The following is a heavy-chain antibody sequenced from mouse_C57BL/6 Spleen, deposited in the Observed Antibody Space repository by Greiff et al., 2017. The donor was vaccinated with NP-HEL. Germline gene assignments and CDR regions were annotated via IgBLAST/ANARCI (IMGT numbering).Heavy chain of an antibody. CDR2: INPNNGGT. D-gene: IGHD2-3*01. CDR3: ARGRWLLRGDAMDY. CDR1: GYTFTDYN. Sequence: EVQLQQSGPELVKPGASVKMSCKASGYTFTDYNMHWVKQSHGKSLEWIGYINPNNGGTSYNQKFKGKATLTVNKSSSAAYMEPRSLTSEDSAVYYCARGRWLLRGDAMDYWGQGTSVTVSS. J-gene: IGHJ4*01. V-gene: IGHV1-22*01.